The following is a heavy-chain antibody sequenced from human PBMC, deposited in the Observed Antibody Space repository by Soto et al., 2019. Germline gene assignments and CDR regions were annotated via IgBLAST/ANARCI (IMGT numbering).Heavy chain of an antibody. CDR2: FDPEDGET. CDR3: ATFPPDCSSTSCRFDY. CDR1: GYTLTELS. D-gene: IGHD2-2*01. J-gene: IGHJ4*02. Sequence: ASVKVSCKVSGYTLTELSMHWVRQAPGKGLEWMGGFDPEDGETIYAQKFQGRVTMTEDTSTDTAYMELSSLRSEDTAVYYCATFPPDCSSTSCRFDYWGQGTLVT. V-gene: IGHV1-24*01.